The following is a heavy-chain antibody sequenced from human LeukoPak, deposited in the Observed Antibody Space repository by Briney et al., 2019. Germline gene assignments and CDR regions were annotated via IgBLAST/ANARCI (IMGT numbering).Heavy chain of an antibody. Sequence: ASVKVSCKASGYTLTDYYIHWVRQAPGQGLEWMGCIDPDSGGTKNGQKFQGRVTMTRDTSISTAYMELSRPKSDDTAIYYCAREYYDSSGIKYAFDIWGQGTMVTVSS. D-gene: IGHD3-22*01. CDR3: AREYYDSSGIKYAFDI. CDR2: IDPDSGGT. J-gene: IGHJ3*02. CDR1: GYTLTDYY. V-gene: IGHV1-2*02.